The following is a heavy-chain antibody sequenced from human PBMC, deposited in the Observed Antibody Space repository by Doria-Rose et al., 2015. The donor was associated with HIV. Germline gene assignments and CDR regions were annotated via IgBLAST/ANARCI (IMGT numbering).Heavy chain of an antibody. J-gene: IGHJ4*02. CDR1: GVSLSSPGMG. Sequence: SGPVLVKPTETLTLTYTVSGVSLSSPGMGVSWIRQSPGKALEWLANIFSDDERSYKTSLKSRLTISRGTSKSQVVLTMTDMDPVDTATYYCARIKSSRWYHKYYFDFWGQGTLVIVSA. CDR2: IFSDDER. V-gene: IGHV2-26*01. D-gene: IGHD6-13*01. CDR3: ARIKSSRWYHKYYFDF.